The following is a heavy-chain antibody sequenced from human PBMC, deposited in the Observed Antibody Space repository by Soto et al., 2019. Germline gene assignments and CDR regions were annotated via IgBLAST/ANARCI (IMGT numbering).Heavy chain of an antibody. V-gene: IGHV3-66*01. CDR3: VRENYYYGMDV. CDR1: GFDASVNY. J-gene: IGHJ6*02. CDR2: INSAGST. Sequence: EVQLVESGGTLVQPGGSLRLSCAASGFDASVNYMTWVRQAPGKGLEWVSAINSAGSTFYADSVKGRFTISRDNSKNTLYLQMNSLRVEDTAMYYCVRENYYYGMDVWGQGTVVTVSS.